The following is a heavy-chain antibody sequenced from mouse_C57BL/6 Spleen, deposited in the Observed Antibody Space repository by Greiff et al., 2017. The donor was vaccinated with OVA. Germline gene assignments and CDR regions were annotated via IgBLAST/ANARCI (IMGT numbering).Heavy chain of an antibody. CDR1: GYTFTSYW. CDR2: IDPSDSYT. J-gene: IGHJ2*01. CDR3: ARHGSSPYFDY. D-gene: IGHD1-1*01. V-gene: IGHV1-50*01. Sequence: QVQLQQPGAELVKPGASVKLSCKASGYTFTSYWMQWVKQRPGQGLEWIGEIDPSDSYTNYNQKFKGKATLTVDTSSSTAYMQLSSLTSEDSAVYYCARHGSSPYFDYWGQGTTRTVSS.